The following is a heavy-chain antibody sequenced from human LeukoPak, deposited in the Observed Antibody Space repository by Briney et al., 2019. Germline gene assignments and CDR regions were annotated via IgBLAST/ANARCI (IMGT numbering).Heavy chain of an antibody. D-gene: IGHD1-1*01. J-gene: IGHJ4*02. V-gene: IGHV4-34*01. CDR3: ARGQEEWERLQRAVHFDY. Sequence: PSETLSLTCTVSGGSISSYYWSWIRQPPGKGLEWIGEINHSGSTNYNPSLKSRVTISVDTSKNQFSLKLSSVTAADTAVYYRARGQEEWERLQRAVHFDYWGQGSLISVSS. CDR1: GGSISSYY. CDR2: INHSGST.